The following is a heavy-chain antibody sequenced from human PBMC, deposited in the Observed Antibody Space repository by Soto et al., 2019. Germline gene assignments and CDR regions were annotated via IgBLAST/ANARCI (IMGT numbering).Heavy chain of an antibody. Sequence: PGESLKISCKGSGYSFTSYWIGWVRQMPGKGLEWMGIIYPCDSDTRYSPSFQGQVTISADKSISTAYLQWSSLKASDTAMYYCARHWEIVVVFSRVGAFDIWGQGTMVTV. CDR1: GYSFTSYW. D-gene: IGHD2-2*01. J-gene: IGHJ3*02. V-gene: IGHV5-51*01. CDR2: IYPCDSDT. CDR3: ARHWEIVVVFSRVGAFDI.